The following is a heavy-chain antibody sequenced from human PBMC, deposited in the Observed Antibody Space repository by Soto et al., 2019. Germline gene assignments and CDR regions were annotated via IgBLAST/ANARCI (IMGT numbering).Heavy chain of an antibody. CDR1: GFTFSSYS. CDR3: ARDGAGSYYNGHAAFDI. V-gene: IGHV3-21*01. J-gene: IGHJ3*02. D-gene: IGHD3-10*01. Sequence: GGSLRLSCAASGFTFSSYSMNWVRQAPGKGLEWVSSISSSSYIYYADSVKGRFTISRDNAKKSLYLQMNSLRAEDTAVYYCARDGAGSYYNGHAAFDIWGQGTMVTVSS. CDR2: ISSSSYI.